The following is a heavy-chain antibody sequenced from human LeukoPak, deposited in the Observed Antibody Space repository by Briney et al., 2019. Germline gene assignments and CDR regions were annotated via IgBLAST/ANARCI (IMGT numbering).Heavy chain of an antibody. D-gene: IGHD2-2*01. Sequence: SETLSLTCAVYGGSFSDYYWSWIRQPPGKGLEWIGEINHSGSTNYNSSLKSRVIISVDTSKNQFSLKLSSVTAADTAVYYCASQNYNCSSTSCPRYYYYYYYMDVWGKGTTVTVSS. CDR2: INHSGST. V-gene: IGHV4-34*01. J-gene: IGHJ6*03. CDR1: GGSFSDYY. CDR3: ASQNYNCSSTSCPRYYYYYYYMDV.